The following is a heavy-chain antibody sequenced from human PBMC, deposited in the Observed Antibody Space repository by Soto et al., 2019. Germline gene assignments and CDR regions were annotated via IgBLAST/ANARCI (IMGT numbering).Heavy chain of an antibody. J-gene: IGHJ3*02. Sequence: ASVKVSCKASGGTFSSYAISWVRQAPGQGLEWMGGIIPIFGTANYAQKFQGRVTITADESTSTAYMELSSLRSEDTAVYYCARATYYYDSSGYYLSLGAFDIWG. V-gene: IGHV1-69*13. CDR1: GGTFSSYA. CDR3: ARATYYYDSSGYYLSLGAFDI. CDR2: IIPIFGTA. D-gene: IGHD3-22*01.